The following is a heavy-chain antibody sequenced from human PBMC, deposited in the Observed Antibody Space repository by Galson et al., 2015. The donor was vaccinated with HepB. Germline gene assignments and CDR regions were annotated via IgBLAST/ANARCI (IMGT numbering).Heavy chain of an antibody. V-gene: IGHV4-39*01. CDR3: ARHSTVTTFDP. CDR2: IYYSGST. J-gene: IGHJ5*02. Sequence: TLSLTCTVSGGSISSSSYYWGWIRQPPGKGLEWIGSIYYSGSTYYNPSLKSRVTISVDTSKNQFSLKLSSVTAADTAVYYCARHSTVTTFDPWGQGTLVTVSS. D-gene: IGHD4-17*01. CDR1: GGSISSSSYY.